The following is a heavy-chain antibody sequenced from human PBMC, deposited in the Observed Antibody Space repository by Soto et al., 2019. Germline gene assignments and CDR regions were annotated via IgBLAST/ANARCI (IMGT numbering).Heavy chain of an antibody. CDR3: ARDSEIVATPVGYYYGMDV. D-gene: IGHD5-12*01. CDR2: IIPIFGTA. V-gene: IGHV1-69*01. Sequence: QVQLVQSGAEVKKPGSSVKVSCKASGGTFSSYAISWVRQAPGQGLEWMGGIIPIFGTANYAQKFQGRVTITADESTSTAYMELSSLRSEDTAVYYCARDSEIVATPVGYYYGMDVWGQGTTVTVSS. J-gene: IGHJ6*02. CDR1: GGTFSSYA.